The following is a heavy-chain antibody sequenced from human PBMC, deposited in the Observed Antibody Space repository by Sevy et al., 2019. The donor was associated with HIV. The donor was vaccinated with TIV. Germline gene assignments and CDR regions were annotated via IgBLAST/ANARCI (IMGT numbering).Heavy chain of an antibody. J-gene: IGHJ5*02. CDR1: EFTFSSHE. V-gene: IGHV3-48*03. CDR3: ARGWFDT. CDR2: ITRSGSSI. Sequence: GGSLRLSCAASEFTFSSHEMSWVRQAPGKGLEWISYITRSGSSIYYADSVKGRFTISRDNAKNSLYLQMNSLRAEDTAVYYCARGWFDTWGQGTLVTVSS.